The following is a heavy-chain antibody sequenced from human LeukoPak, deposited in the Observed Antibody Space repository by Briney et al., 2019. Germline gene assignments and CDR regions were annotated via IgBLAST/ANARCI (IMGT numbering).Heavy chain of an antibody. Sequence: GGSLRLSCAASGFTFSSYAMHWVRQAPGKGLEWVAVISYDGSNKYYADSVKGRFTISRDNSKNTLYLQMNSLRAEDTAVYYCARDGGYSSSWYYFDYWGRGTLVTVSS. CDR3: ARDGGYSSSWYYFDY. V-gene: IGHV3-30-3*01. D-gene: IGHD6-13*01. CDR1: GFTFSSYA. CDR2: ISYDGSNK. J-gene: IGHJ4*02.